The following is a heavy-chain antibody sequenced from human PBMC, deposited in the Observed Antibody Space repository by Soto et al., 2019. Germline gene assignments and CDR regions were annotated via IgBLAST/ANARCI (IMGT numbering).Heavy chain of an antibody. Sequence: SQTLSLTCVISGDSVSSNSAAWNWIRQSPSRGLEWLGRTYYRSKWYNDYAVSVKSRITINPDTSKNQFSLQLNSVTPEDTAVYYCARASKGSGWYPYYYYGMDVWGQGTTVTVSS. CDR3: ARASKGSGWYPYYYYGMDV. V-gene: IGHV6-1*01. CDR2: TYYRSKWYN. D-gene: IGHD6-19*01. J-gene: IGHJ6*02. CDR1: GDSVSSNSAA.